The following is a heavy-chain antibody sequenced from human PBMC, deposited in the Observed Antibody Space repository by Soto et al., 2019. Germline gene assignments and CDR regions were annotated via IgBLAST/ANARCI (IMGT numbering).Heavy chain of an antibody. CDR2: IYYSGST. J-gene: IGHJ6*02. Sequence: SETLSLTCTVSGGSISSGYYYWSWIRPPPGKGLEWLGYIYYSGSTYYTPSLKRPVTISVGTCKKQFSLKLSSVTAADTAVYYCARETSPAVPHYYYYGMDVWGQGTTVTVSS. D-gene: IGHD6-19*01. CDR1: GGSISSGYYY. CDR3: ARETSPAVPHYYYYGMDV. V-gene: IGHV4-30-4*01.